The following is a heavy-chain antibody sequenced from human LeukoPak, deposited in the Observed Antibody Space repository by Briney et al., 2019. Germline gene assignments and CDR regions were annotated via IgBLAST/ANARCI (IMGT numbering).Heavy chain of an antibody. CDR1: GFTFDDYC. J-gene: IGHJ6*03. D-gene: IGHD6-19*01. Sequence: GGSPRLSCAASGFTFDDYCMSLVRQTPRKGLEWVSGINWNGGSTGYADSVKGRFTISRDNAKNSLYLQMNSLRAEDTALYYCARDRAGWYDDYYYYMDVWGKGTTVTVSS. V-gene: IGHV3-20*04. CDR3: ARDRAGWYDDYYYYMDV. CDR2: INWNGGST.